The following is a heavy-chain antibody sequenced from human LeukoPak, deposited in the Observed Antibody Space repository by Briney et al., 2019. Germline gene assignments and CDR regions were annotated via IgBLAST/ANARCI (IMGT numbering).Heavy chain of an antibody. Sequence: ASVKVSCKASGGTFSSYAISWVRQAPGQGLEWMGRIIPIFGTANYAQKFQGRVTITTYESTSTAYMELSSLRSEDTAVYYCAREGYYDSSGYYSYWGQGTLVTVSS. J-gene: IGHJ4*02. V-gene: IGHV1-69*05. CDR3: AREGYYDSSGYYSY. CDR2: IIPIFGTA. CDR1: GGTFSSYA. D-gene: IGHD3-22*01.